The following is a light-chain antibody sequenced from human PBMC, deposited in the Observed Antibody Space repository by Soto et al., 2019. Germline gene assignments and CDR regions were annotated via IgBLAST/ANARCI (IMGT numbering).Light chain of an antibody. CDR3: AAWDDSLSGSYV. Sequence: QSVLTQPPSASGTPGQWVTISCSRSSSNIGSNYVYLYQQLPRTAPKLLIYRNNQRPSAVPDRFSGSKSGTSASLTIRGLRSEDYAGYYCAAWDDSLSGSYVFGAGTNVTVL. CDR2: RNN. J-gene: IGLJ1*01. CDR1: SSNIGSNY. V-gene: IGLV1-47*01.